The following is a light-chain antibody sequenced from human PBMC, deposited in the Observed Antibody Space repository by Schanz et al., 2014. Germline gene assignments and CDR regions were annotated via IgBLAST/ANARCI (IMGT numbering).Light chain of an antibody. CDR3: SSYRRTATVAV. CDR1: SSDVGGYNY. V-gene: IGLV2-14*03. CDR2: DVS. J-gene: IGLJ1*01. Sequence: QSALTQPASVSGSPGQSITISCTGTSSDVGGYNYVSWYQQYPGKAPKLMIYDVSNRPSGVSNRFSGSKSGNTASLTISGLQAEDEADYYCSSYRRTATVAVFGTGTKLTAL.